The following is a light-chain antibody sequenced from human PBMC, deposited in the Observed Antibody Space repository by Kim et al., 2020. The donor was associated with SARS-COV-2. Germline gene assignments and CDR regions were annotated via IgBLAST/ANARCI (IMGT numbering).Light chain of an antibody. J-gene: IGLJ2*01. CDR2: EVS. CDR1: SSDVGSYNL. V-gene: IGLV2-23*02. CDR3: CSYAGSSTLYVI. Sequence: SITISCPGTSSDVGSYNLVSWYQQHPGKAPKLMIYEVSKRPSGVSNRFSGSKSGNTASLTISGLQAEDEADYYCCSYAGSSTLYVIFGGGTQLTVL.